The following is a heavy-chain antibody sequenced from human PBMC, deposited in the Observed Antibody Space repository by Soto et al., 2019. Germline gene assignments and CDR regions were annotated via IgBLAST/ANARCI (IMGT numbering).Heavy chain of an antibody. CDR3: ASSRSPSQNWFDP. D-gene: IGHD6-13*01. Sequence: SQTLSLTGAISGDSVSSNSASWNLIRQSPSRGLEWLGRTFYRSKWYNDYAVSVKSRITINPDTSKNQFSLQLNSVTPEDTAVYYCASSRSPSQNWFDPWGQGTLVTV. CDR1: GDSVSSNSAS. CDR2: TFYRSKWYN. V-gene: IGHV6-1*01. J-gene: IGHJ5*02.